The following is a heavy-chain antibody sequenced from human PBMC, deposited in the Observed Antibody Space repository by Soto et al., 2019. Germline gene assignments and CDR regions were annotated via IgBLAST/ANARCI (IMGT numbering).Heavy chain of an antibody. J-gene: IGHJ3*02. CDR3: ARVGISSSDGFDI. V-gene: IGHV4-31*03. CDR2: IYYSGST. Sequence: SETLSLTCTVSGGSISSGFYYWTWIRQHPGKGLEWIGYIYYSGSTYYNPSLKSRINISVDTSKNHFSLKLSSVTAADTAVYYRARVGISSSDGFDIWGQGTMVTVSS. CDR1: GGSISSGFYY. D-gene: IGHD6-6*01.